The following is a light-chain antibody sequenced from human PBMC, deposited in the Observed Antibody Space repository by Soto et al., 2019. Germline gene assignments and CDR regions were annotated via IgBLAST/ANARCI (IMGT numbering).Light chain of an antibody. J-gene: IGKJ1*01. CDR2: AAS. Sequence: DIQMTQSPSSLSASVGDRVTITCRASQGIGNDLGWYQQKPGKAPKRLIYAASSLQSGVPSRFSCSGSGTEFTLTISSLQPEDFATYYCLQHNSYPRTFGQGTKVDIK. CDR3: LQHNSYPRT. CDR1: QGIGND. V-gene: IGKV1-17*01.